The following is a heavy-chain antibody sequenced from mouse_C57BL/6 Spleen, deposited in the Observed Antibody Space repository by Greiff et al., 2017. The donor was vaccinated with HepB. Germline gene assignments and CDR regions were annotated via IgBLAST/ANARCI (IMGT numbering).Heavy chain of an antibody. V-gene: IGHV1-53*01. CDR2: INPSNGGT. CDR3: ARDDGYYWFAY. D-gene: IGHD2-3*01. CDR1: GYTFTSYW. J-gene: IGHJ3*01. Sequence: QVQLQQPGAELVKPGASVKMSCKASGYTFTSYWITWVKQRPGQGLEWIGNINPSNGGTNYNEKFKSKATLTVDKSSSTAYMQLSSLTSEDSAVYYCARDDGYYWFAYWGQGTLVTVSA.